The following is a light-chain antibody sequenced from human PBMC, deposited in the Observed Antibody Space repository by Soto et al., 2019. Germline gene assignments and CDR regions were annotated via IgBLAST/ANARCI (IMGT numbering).Light chain of an antibody. V-gene: IGKV3-11*01. Sequence: EIVLTQSPATLSLSPWERATLSCRASQSVGSFLAWYQQKSGQTPRLLIYDASNRVTGIPARFSGSGSGTDFTLTISSLEPEDFAVYYCQHRANWLGTFGPGTKVDMK. CDR1: QSVGSF. CDR3: QHRANWLGT. J-gene: IGKJ3*01. CDR2: DAS.